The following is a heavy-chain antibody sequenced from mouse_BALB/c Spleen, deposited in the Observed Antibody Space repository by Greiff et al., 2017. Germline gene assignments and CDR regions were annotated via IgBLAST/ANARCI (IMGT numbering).Heavy chain of an antibody. Sequence: EVKLVESGGGLVQPGGSLSLSCATSGFTFTDYYMSWVRQPPGKALEWLGFIRNKANGYTTEYSASMKGRFTISRDNSQSILYLQLNTLRTEDSATYYGARPYGSYGGTWFAYWGQGTLVTVSA. CDR3: ARPYGSYGGTWFAY. CDR2: IRNKANGYTT. D-gene: IGHD1-1*02. V-gene: IGHV7-3*02. J-gene: IGHJ3*01. CDR1: GFTFTDYY.